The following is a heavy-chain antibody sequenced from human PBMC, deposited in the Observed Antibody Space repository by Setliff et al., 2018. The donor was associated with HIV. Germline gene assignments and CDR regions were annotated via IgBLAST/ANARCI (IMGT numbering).Heavy chain of an antibody. V-gene: IGHV4-38-2*01. Sequence: SETLSLTCAVSGYSISTAYYWAWFRQSPGKGLEWIGGFHHSGSAHYNPSLKSRVTISGQTSKNQFSLTLTSATAADTAIYYCARQGAGYYYDSSDYYTGNGFDMWGQGTMVTVSS. D-gene: IGHD3-22*01. J-gene: IGHJ3*02. CDR3: ARQGAGYYYDSSDYYTGNGFDM. CDR1: GYSISTAYY. CDR2: FHHSGSA.